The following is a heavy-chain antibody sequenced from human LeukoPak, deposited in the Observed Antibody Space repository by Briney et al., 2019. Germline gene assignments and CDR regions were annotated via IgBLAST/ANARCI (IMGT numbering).Heavy chain of an antibody. Sequence: PRGSPRLSCAASGFTFSSYAMSWVRQAPGKGLEWVSAISGSGSATYYAGSVKGRFTISRDNSKNMLYLQMNGLRADDTAVYYCAKDPYVGSLDYWGQGTLVTVSS. V-gene: IGHV3-23*01. D-gene: IGHD3-16*01. CDR2: ISGSGSAT. CDR3: AKDPYVGSLDY. J-gene: IGHJ4*02. CDR1: GFTFSSYA.